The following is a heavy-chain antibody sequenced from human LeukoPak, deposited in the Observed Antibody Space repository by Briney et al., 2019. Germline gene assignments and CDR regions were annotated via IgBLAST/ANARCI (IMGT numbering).Heavy chain of an antibody. D-gene: IGHD2-8*01. V-gene: IGHV4-38-2*01. Sequence: SETLSLTCAVSGYSISSGYYWGWIRQPPGKGLEWIGSIYHSGSTYYNPSLKSRVTTSVGTSKNQFSLKLSSVTAADTAVYYCARRLNPDYWGQGTLVTVSS. CDR2: IYHSGST. CDR1: GYSISSGYY. CDR3: ARRLNPDY. J-gene: IGHJ4*02.